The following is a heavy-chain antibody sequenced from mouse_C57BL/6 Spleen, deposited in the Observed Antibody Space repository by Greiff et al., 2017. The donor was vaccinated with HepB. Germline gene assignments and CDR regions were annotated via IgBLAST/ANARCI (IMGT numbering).Heavy chain of an antibody. Sequence: VQLQQSGPELVKPGASVKIPCKASGYTFTDYNMDWVKQSHGKSLEWIGDINPNNGGTIYNQKFKGKATLTVDKSSSTAYMELRSLTSEDTAVYYCARRVYYGSSGYFDVWGTGTTVTVSS. D-gene: IGHD1-1*01. J-gene: IGHJ1*03. CDR3: ARRVYYGSSGYFDV. CDR2: INPNNGGT. V-gene: IGHV1-18*01. CDR1: GYTFTDYN.